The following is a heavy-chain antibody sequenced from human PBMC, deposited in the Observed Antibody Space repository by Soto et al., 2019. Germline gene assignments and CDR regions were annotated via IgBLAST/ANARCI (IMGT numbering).Heavy chain of an antibody. CDR3: AREFSAGQGSRPDF. J-gene: IGHJ4*02. CDR1: GFSFSSFT. CDR2: ISGSGVST. Sequence: ASLRLSCAASGFSFSSFTMRWLRQAPWKGLEWVSAISGSGVSTYSADSVKGRFTISRDNSKNTLYLQMSSLGAEDTAVYYCAREFSAGQGSRPDFGGQGSLVTVSS. V-gene: IGHV3-23*01. D-gene: IGHD6-13*01.